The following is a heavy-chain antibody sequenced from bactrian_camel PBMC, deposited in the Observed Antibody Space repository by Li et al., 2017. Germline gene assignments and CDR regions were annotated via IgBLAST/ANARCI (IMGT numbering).Heavy chain of an antibody. CDR1: GFTFSSYW. D-gene: IGHD7*01. V-gene: IGHV3S1*01. Sequence: QVQLVESGGGLVQPGGSLRLSCSASGFTFSSYWMYWVRQAPGKGLEWVSTINIGGSNTYYGNSVMGRSTVSRDNAKSTVFLQMDSLKVEDTGVYYCVGGMVAVFRYWGQGTQVTVS. J-gene: IGHJ6*01. CDR2: INIGGSNT. CDR3: VGGMVAVFRY.